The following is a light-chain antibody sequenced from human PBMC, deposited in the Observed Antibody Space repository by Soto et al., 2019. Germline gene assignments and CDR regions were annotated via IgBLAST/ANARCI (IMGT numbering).Light chain of an antibody. J-gene: IGKJ4*01. Sequence: EIVFTQSPATLSQSPGERVTLSCRASQSVSHYLAWYQQKPGQAPRLLIYDTSTRATGIPARFSGSGSGTDFTLTISSLEPEDFAVYFCQQRSSWPATFGGGTKVDIK. CDR3: QQRSSWPAT. V-gene: IGKV3-11*01. CDR2: DTS. CDR1: QSVSHY.